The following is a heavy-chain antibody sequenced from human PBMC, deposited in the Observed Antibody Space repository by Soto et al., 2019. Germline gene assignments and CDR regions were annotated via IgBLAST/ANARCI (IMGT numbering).Heavy chain of an antibody. CDR2: IWYDGSNK. V-gene: IGHV3-33*01. CDR3: ARETYCSSTSCYLGGGFDY. D-gene: IGHD2-2*01. Sequence: GGSLRLSCAASGFTFSSYGMHWVRQAPGKGLEWVAVIWYDGSNKYYADSVKGRFTISRDNSKNTLYLQMNSLRAEDTAVYYCARETYCSSTSCYLGGGFDYWGQGTLVTVSS. J-gene: IGHJ4*02. CDR1: GFTFSSYG.